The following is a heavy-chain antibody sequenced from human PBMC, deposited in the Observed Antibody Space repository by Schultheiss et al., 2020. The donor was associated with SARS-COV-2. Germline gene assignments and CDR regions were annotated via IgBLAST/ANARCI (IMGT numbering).Heavy chain of an antibody. V-gene: IGHV3-21*05. D-gene: IGHD3-22*01. Sequence: GGSLRLSCAASGFTVSSNYMSWVRQAPGKGLEWVSYISSSSSYIYYADSVKGRFTISRDNAKNTLYLQMNSLRAEDTAVYYCASGGDSSEPSGDIWGQGTMVTVSS. CDR1: GFTVSSNY. J-gene: IGHJ3*02. CDR3: ASGGDSSEPSGDI. CDR2: ISSSSSYI.